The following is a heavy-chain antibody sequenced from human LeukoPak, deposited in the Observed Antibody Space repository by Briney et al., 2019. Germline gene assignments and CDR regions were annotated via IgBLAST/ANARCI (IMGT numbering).Heavy chain of an antibody. V-gene: IGHV1-69*06. D-gene: IGHD3-10*01. J-gene: IGHJ6*04. CDR2: IIPIFGTA. CDR1: GGTFSSYA. CDR3: ARDVREPHYYGSGSYYNTLYYYYYGMDV. Sequence: SVKVSCKASGGTFSSYAISWVRQAPGQGLEWMGGIIPIFGTANYAQKFQGRVTITADKSTSTAYMELSSLRSEDTAVYYCARDVREPHYYGSGSYYNTLYYYYYGMDVWGKGTTVTASS.